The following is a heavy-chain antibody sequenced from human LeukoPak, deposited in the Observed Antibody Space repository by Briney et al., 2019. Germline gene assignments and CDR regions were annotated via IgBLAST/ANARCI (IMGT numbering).Heavy chain of an antibody. CDR2: IYTSGST. D-gene: IGHD1-26*01. CDR1: GGSISSGSYY. J-gene: IGHJ5*02. V-gene: IGHV4-61*02. Sequence: SQTPSLTCTVSGGSISSGSYYWSWIRQPAGKGLEWIGRIYTSGSTNYNPSLKSRVTISVDTSKNQFSLKLSSVTAADTAVYYCARGGAIVGSAIDPWGQGTLVTVSS. CDR3: ARGGAIVGSAIDP.